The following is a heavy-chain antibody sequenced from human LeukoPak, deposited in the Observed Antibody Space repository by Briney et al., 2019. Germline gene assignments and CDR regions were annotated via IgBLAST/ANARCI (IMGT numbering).Heavy chain of an antibody. Sequence: SETLSLTCSVSGDSIGGSSHYWGWIRPPPGKGLEWIGRISASGSTYYNPSLNSRVTMSVDTSQNQLSLRLTSVTAADTAVYYCARPLYGDYGFDYWGQGALVTVSS. J-gene: IGHJ4*02. D-gene: IGHD4-17*01. V-gene: IGHV4-39*01. CDR3: ARPLYGDYGFDY. CDR2: ISASGST. CDR1: GDSIGGSSHY.